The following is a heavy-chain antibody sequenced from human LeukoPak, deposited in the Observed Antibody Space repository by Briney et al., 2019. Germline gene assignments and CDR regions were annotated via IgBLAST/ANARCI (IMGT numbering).Heavy chain of an antibody. CDR1: GYSISSIYY. Sequence: PETLTLTCVVSGYSISSIYYWGWIRRPPGKGLEWIGTIDHTGTTYYNPSLKSRVTMSVDTSKNQFSLNLNSVTAADTAFYYCARNGGYGKFDYWGQGTRVIVSS. J-gene: IGHJ4*02. V-gene: IGHV4-38-2*01. CDR3: ARNGGYGKFDY. CDR2: IDHTGTT. D-gene: IGHD1-26*01.